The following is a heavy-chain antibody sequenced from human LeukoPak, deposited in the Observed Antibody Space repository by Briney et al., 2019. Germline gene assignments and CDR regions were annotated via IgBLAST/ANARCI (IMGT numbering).Heavy chain of an antibody. Sequence: GGSLRLSCAASGFTFSSYAMSWVRQAPGKGLEWVSNIDSGGRTYFADSVKGRFTISRDDSKNTLYLQMSSLRGEDTAVYYCAKTVVSAGWNYFDYWGQGTLVTVSS. CDR1: GFTFSSYA. CDR3: AKTVVSAGWNYFDY. J-gene: IGHJ4*02. D-gene: IGHD3-9*01. CDR2: IDSGGRT. V-gene: IGHV3-23*01.